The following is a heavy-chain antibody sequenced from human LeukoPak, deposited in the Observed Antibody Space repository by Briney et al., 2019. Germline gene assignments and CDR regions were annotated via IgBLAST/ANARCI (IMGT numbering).Heavy chain of an antibody. CDR2: IYYSGST. Sequence: SETLSLTCTVSGGSISSSSYYWGWIRQPPGKGLEWIGSIYYSGSTYYNPSLKSRVTISVDTSKNQFSLKLSSVTAADAAVYYGARVGGDDYVWGSYRRPFDYWGQGTLVTVSS. CDR3: ARVGGDDYVWGSYRRPFDY. CDR1: GGSISSSSYY. D-gene: IGHD3-16*02. J-gene: IGHJ4*02. V-gene: IGHV4-39*07.